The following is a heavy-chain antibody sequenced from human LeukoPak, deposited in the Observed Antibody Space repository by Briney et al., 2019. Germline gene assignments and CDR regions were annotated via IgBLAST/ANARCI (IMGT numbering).Heavy chain of an antibody. J-gene: IGHJ6*03. CDR3: ARVRGSGFCSGSSCAKDPGYYYYMDV. Sequence: GGSLRLSCEGSGFTFSGYYMSRIRQAPGKGLEWVSYINPSGSTIYYADSVKGRFTISRDNAKKSLDLQMYSLRAEDTAVYYCARVRGSGFCSGSSCAKDPGYYYYMDVWGKGTTVTVSS. CDR2: INPSGSTI. D-gene: IGHD2-2*01. V-gene: IGHV3-11*01. CDR1: GFTFSGYY.